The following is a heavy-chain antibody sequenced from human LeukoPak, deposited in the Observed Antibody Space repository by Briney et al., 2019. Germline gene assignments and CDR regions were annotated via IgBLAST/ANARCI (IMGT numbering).Heavy chain of an antibody. V-gene: IGHV7-4-1*02. CDR2: INTNTGNP. J-gene: IGHJ4*02. Sequence: ASVKVSCKASGYTFTSYAMNWVRQAPGQGLEWMGWINTNTGNPTYAQGFTGRFVFSLDTSVSTAYLQISSLKAEDTAVYYCARTVRDYYDSSGYYFDYWGQGTLVTVSS. CDR1: GYTFTSYA. D-gene: IGHD3-22*01. CDR3: ARTVRDYYDSSGYYFDY.